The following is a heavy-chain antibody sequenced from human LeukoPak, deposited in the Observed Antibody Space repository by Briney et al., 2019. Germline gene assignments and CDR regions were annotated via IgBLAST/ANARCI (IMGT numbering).Heavy chain of an antibody. CDR2: IYYSGST. CDR3: ARGEGIYYDSSGPFDY. V-gene: IGHV4-59*12. CDR1: GGSFGSYY. J-gene: IGHJ4*02. D-gene: IGHD3-22*01. Sequence: SETLSLTCSISGGSFGSYYWSWIRQTPGKGLEWIGYIYYSGSTNYNPSLKSRVTISVDTSKNQFSLKLSSVTAADTAVYYCARGEGIYYDSSGPFDYWGQGTLVTVSS.